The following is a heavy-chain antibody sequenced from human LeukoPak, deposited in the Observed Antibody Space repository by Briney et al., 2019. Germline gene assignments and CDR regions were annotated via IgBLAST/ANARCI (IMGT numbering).Heavy chain of an antibody. CDR1: GFTFSSYT. CDR3: ARDTTSGRYGGFDY. CDR2: IRSSANYI. D-gene: IGHD6-19*01. J-gene: IGHJ4*02. V-gene: IGHV3-21*06. Sequence: PGGSLRLSCAASGFTFSSYTMNWVRQAPGKGLEWVSSIRSSANYIDYAESVKGRFTISRDNAKNSVYLQMSSLRAEDTAVSYCARDTTSGRYGGFDYWGQGTLVTVSS.